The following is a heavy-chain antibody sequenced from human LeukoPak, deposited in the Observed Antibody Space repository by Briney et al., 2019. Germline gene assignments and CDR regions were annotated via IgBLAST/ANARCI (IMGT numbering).Heavy chain of an antibody. D-gene: IGHD2-2*01. Sequence: GGSLRLSCAASGFTFSSYWMSWVRQAPGKGLEWVANIKQDGSEKYYVDSVKGRFTISRDNAKNSLYLQMNSLRAEDTAVHYCARWNCSSTSCYSDYWGQGTLVTVSS. V-gene: IGHV3-7*01. CDR1: GFTFSSYW. J-gene: IGHJ4*02. CDR2: IKQDGSEK. CDR3: ARWNCSSTSCYSDY.